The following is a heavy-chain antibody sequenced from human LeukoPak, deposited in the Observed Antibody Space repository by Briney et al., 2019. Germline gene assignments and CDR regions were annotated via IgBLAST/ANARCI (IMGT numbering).Heavy chain of an antibody. CDR2: INSDGSDT. CDR1: GFAFSSYW. V-gene: IGHV3-74*01. Sequence: GGSLRLSCAASGFAFSSYWMHWVRQAPGKGLVWVSRINSDGSDTSYADSVKGRFTISRDNAKNTLYLQMNSLRGEDTAVYYCARYGSIVAAGTFDYWGQGTLVTVSS. CDR3: ARYGSIVAAGTFDY. J-gene: IGHJ4*02. D-gene: IGHD6-13*01.